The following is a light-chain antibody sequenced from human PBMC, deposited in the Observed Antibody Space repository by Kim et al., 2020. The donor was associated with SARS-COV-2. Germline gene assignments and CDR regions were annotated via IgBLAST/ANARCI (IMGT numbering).Light chain of an antibody. Sequence: PSVGDRVTITCRASQSISNDLGWYQQKPGKAPKRLIYAESSLQSGVPSRFSGSGSGTEFTLTISSLQPEDFATYYCLQHNSYPWTFGQGTKVDIK. CDR1: QSISND. CDR3: LQHNSYPWT. CDR2: AES. J-gene: IGKJ1*01. V-gene: IGKV1-17*01.